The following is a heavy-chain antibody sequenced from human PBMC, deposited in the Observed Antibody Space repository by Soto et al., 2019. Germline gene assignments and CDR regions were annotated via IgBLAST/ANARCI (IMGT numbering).Heavy chain of an antibody. J-gene: IGHJ6*02. Sequence: PSETLSLTCTVSGGSISSYYWSWIRQPPGKGLEWIGYSYYSGSTTYTPSPKSRVTISVDTSKTQFSLKLSSVTAADTAVYYCARDTYYYDSSGSLLDYYGMDVWGQGTTVTVSS. CDR2: SYYSGST. CDR3: ARDTYYYDSSGSLLDYYGMDV. V-gene: IGHV4-59*01. D-gene: IGHD3-22*01. CDR1: GGSISSYY.